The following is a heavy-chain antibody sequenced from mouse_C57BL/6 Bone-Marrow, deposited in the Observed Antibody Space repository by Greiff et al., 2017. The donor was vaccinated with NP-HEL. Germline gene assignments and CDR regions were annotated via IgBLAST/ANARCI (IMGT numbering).Heavy chain of an antibody. CDR3: TRVTTVVANAMDY. CDR2: IRNKANNHAT. D-gene: IGHD1-1*01. CDR1: GFTFSDAW. J-gene: IGHJ4*01. Sequence: VQLKESGGGLVQPGGSMKLSCAASGFTFSDAWMDWVRQSPEKGLEWVAEIRNKANNHATYYAESVKGRFTISRDDSKSSVYLQMNSLRAEDTGIYYCTRVTTVVANAMDYWGQGTSVTVSS. V-gene: IGHV6-6*01.